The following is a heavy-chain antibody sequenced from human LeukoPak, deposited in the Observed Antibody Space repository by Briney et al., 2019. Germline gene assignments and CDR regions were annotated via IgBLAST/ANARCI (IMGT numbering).Heavy chain of an antibody. V-gene: IGHV3-66*01. J-gene: IGHJ4*02. CDR3: ARDRAAAGFDY. CDR2: LYHGGST. CDR1: GVIVRSNY. Sequence: GGSLRLSCVGSGVIVRSNYMTWVRQAPGKGLEWVSILYHGGSTYYADSVKGRFSISRDNAKNSLYLQMNSLRAEDTAVYYCARDRAAAGFDYWGQGTLVTVSS. D-gene: IGHD6-13*01.